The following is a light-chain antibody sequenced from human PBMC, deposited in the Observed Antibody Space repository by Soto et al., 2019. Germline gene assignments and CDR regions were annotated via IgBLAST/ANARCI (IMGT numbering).Light chain of an antibody. CDR1: QSVSGH. J-gene: IGKJ3*01. CDR3: QQYNNWPPIT. V-gene: IGKV3-15*01. Sequence: EIVMTQSPATLSVSPGERATLSCRASQSVSGHLAWYQQTPGQAPRLLIYDASSRATGIPARFSGSGSGTEFTLTISSLQPEDFAVYYCQQYNNWPPITFGPGTKVDIK. CDR2: DAS.